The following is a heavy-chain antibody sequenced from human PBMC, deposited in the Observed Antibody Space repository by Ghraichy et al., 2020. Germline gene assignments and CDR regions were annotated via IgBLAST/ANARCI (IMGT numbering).Heavy chain of an antibody. CDR1: GGSISSGAYY. CDR2: SYSGGST. J-gene: IGHJ4*02. V-gene: IGHV4-39*01. D-gene: IGHD6-19*01. CDR3: ARHEELSSSGWSHFDY. Sequence: SETLSLTCTVSGGSISSGAYYWGWIRQPPGKGLEWIGSSYSGGSTYYNPSLRSRVTISVDTSRKQFSLKLHSVTAAETAVYYCARHEELSSSGWSHFDYWGQGTLVTVSS.